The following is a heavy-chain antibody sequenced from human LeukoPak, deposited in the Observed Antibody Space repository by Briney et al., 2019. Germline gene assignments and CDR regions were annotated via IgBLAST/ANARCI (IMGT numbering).Heavy chain of an antibody. CDR3: ARANSGYDVEFDY. V-gene: IGHV4-31*03. J-gene: IGHJ4*02. CDR1: GGSVSSGSYY. D-gene: IGHD5-12*01. CDR2: IYYSGST. Sequence: SETLSLTCTVSGGSVSSGSYYWSWIRQPPGKGLEWIGYIYYSGSTYYNPSLKSRVTISVDTSKNQFSLKLSSVTAADTAVYYCARANSGYDVEFDYWGQGTLVTVSS.